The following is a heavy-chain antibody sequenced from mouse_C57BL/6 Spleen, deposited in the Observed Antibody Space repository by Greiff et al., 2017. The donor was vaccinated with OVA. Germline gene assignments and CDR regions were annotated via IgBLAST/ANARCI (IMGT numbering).Heavy chain of an antibody. D-gene: IGHD1-1*01. CDR3: ARHKIYYYGSSYAMDY. Sequence: QVQLQESGPGLVAPSQSLSITCTVSGFSLTSYGVHWVRQPPGKGLEWLVVIWSDGSTTYNSALKSRLSISKDNSKSQVFLKMNSLQTDDTAMYYCARHKIYYYGSSYAMDYWGQGTSVTVSS. CDR2: IWSDGST. J-gene: IGHJ4*01. CDR1: GFSLTSYG. V-gene: IGHV2-6-1*01.